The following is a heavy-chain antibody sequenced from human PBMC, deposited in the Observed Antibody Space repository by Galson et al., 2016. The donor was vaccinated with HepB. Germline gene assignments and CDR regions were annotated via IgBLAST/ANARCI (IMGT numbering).Heavy chain of an antibody. CDR3: ARHLRVGCGAHRDVFDI. CDR2: ISASGWSS. J-gene: IGHJ3*02. D-gene: IGHD2-21*01. CDR1: GFTFGSHA. V-gene: IGHV3-23*01. Sequence: SLRLSCAASGFTFGSHAMTWVRQAPGKGLTWVSSISASGWSSHNAASAKGRFTTSQDNSKFTLYLQMNSLRAEDTAVYYCARHLRVGCGAHRDVFDIWGRGTMVSVSS.